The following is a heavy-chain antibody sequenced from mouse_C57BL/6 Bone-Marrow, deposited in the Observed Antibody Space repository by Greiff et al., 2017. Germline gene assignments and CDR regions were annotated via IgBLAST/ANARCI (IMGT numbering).Heavy chain of an antibody. V-gene: IGHV5-6*01. D-gene: IGHD1-1*01. CDR3: ARHLHYYGSSYRFAY. CDR1: GFTFSSYG. Sequence: EVKLVDSGGDLVKPGGSLKLSCAASGFTFSSYGMSWVRQTPDKRLEWVATISSGGSYTYYPDSVKGRFTISRDNAKKPLYLQMSSLKSEDPAMYYCARHLHYYGSSYRFAYWGQGTLVTVSA. CDR2: ISSGGSYT. J-gene: IGHJ3*01.